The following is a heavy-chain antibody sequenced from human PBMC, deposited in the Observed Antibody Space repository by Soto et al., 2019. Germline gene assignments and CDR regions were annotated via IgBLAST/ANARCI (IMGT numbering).Heavy chain of an antibody. CDR2: IYYSGST. Sequence: PSETLSLTCTVSGGSISSGGYYWSWIRQHPGKGLEWIGYIYYSGSTYYNPSLKSRVTISVDTSKNQFSLKLSSVTAADTAVYYWAGATSRYSSRFDYWGQGTLVTVSS. D-gene: IGHD6-19*01. CDR1: GGSISSGGYY. CDR3: AGATSRYSSRFDY. J-gene: IGHJ4*02. V-gene: IGHV4-31*03.